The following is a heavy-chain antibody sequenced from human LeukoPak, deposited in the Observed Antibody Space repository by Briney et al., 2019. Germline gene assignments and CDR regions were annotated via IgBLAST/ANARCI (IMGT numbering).Heavy chain of an antibody. CDR1: GFTFSSYW. CDR3: AKGFFGSGTFPHNFDY. D-gene: IGHD3-10*01. Sequence: PGGSLRLSCAVSGFTFSSYWMHWVRQVPGKGLVWVSRINTDGSTTTYAESVKGRFTISRDNAKNTLYLQMNSLRAEDTAVYYCAKGFFGSGTFPHNFDYWGQGTLVTVSS. V-gene: IGHV3-74*01. J-gene: IGHJ4*02. CDR2: INTDGSTT.